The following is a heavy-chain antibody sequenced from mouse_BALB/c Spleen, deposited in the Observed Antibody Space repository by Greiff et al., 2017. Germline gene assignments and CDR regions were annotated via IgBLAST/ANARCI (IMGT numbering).Heavy chain of an antibody. J-gene: IGHJ4*01. CDR2: IRSKSNNYAT. CDR1: GFTFNTYA. V-gene: IGHV10-1*02. Sequence: EVQLVQSGGGLVQPKGSLKLSCAASGFTFNTYAMNWVRQAPGKGLEWVARIRSKSNNYATYYADSVKDRFTISRDDSQSMLYLQMNNLKTEDTAMYYCVRHAVAHYYAMDYWGQGTSVTVSS. D-gene: IGHD1-1*02. CDR3: VRHAVAHYYAMDY.